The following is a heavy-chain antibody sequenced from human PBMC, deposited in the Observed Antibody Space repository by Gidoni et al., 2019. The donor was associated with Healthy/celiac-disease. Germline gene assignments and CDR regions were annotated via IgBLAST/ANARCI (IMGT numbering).Heavy chain of an antibody. CDR1: GGTLSSYA. Sequence: QVQLVQSGAEVKKSGSTVKVACKASGGTLSSYAISWVRQAPGQGLEWMGGIIPIFGTANYAQKFQGRVTITADESTSTAYMELSSLRSEDTAVYYCARVEHVEWLRPLVYWGQGTLVTVSS. CDR3: ARVEHVEWLRPLVY. CDR2: IIPIFGTA. V-gene: IGHV1-69*01. J-gene: IGHJ4*02. D-gene: IGHD3-3*01.